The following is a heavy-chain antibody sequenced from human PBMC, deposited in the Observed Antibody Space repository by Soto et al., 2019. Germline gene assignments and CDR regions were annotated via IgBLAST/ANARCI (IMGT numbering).Heavy chain of an antibody. V-gene: IGHV4-31*03. CDR2: IYYSGST. D-gene: IGHD3-22*01. CDR1: GGSISSGGYY. J-gene: IGHJ6*02. Sequence: SETLSLTCTVSGGSISSGGYYWSWIRQHPGKGLEWIGYIYYSGSTYYNPSLKSRVTISVDTSKNQFSLKLSSVTAADTAVYYCARDSYDSSGYPSGMDVWGQGTTVTVSS. CDR3: ARDSYDSSGYPSGMDV.